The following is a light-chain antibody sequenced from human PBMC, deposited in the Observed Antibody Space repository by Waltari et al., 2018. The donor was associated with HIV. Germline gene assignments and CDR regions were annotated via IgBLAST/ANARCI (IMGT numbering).Light chain of an antibody. V-gene: IGLV1-47*01. CDR1: SSNVGNNY. J-gene: IGLJ2*01. CDR2: INN. CDR3: AALDDSLIDQVV. Sequence: QSVLTQPPSASGTPGKRVTISCSGSSSNVGNNYVYWYQQLQGTAPKLLISINNHRPSGVPDRFSASKSGTSASLAISGLRSEDEADYYCAALDDSLIDQVVFGGGTKLTVL.